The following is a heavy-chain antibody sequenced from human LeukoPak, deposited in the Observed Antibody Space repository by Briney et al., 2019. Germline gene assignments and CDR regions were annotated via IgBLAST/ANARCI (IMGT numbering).Heavy chain of an antibody. CDR3: AGEGAYYYYYGMDV. CDR2: ISYDGSNK. V-gene: IGHV3-30-3*01. D-gene: IGHD4/OR15-4a*01. J-gene: IGHJ6*02. CDR1: GFTFSSYA. Sequence: GGSLRLSCAASGFTFSSYAMHWVRQAPGKGLEWVAVISYDGSNKYYADSVKGRFIISRDNSKNTLYLQMNSLRAEDTAVYYCAGEGAYYYYYGMDVWGQGTTVTVSS.